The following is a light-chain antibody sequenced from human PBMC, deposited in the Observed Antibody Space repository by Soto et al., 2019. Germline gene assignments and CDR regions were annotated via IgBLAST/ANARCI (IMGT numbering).Light chain of an antibody. Sequence: AIRMTQSPSSLSASTGDRVTITCRASQGIGGYLAWYQEKPGKAPKLLMFAASTLHRGVPSRFSGSGSGTDFTLTISYLQSEDFATYYCQQYYAYPRTFGQGTKVDIK. CDR3: QQYYAYPRT. V-gene: IGKV1-8*01. CDR1: QGIGGY. CDR2: AAS. J-gene: IGKJ1*01.